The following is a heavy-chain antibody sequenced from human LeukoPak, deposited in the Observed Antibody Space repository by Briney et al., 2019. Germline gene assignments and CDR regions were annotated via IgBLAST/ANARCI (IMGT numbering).Heavy chain of an antibody. V-gene: IGHV3-13*01. CDR3: ARGLPGGLDP. J-gene: IGHJ5*02. CDR1: GFTFSSYD. D-gene: IGHD2-15*01. Sequence: GGSLRLSCAASGFTFSSYDMYWVRQVIGEGLEWVSSINTAGNTFFSGSVKGRFTISRANAKSSSYLQMNSLRVGDTAVYYCARGLPGGLDPWGQGTLVTVSS. CDR2: INTAGNT.